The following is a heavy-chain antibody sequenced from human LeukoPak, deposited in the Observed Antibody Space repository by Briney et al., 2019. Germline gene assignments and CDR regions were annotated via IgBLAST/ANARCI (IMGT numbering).Heavy chain of an antibody. Sequence: KASETLSLTCTVSGGSISSSSYYWGWIRQPPGKGLEWIGSIYYSGSTYYNPSLKSRVTISVDTSKNQFSLKLSSVTAADTAVYYCARAPGYYDSSGTPEGLDYWGQGTLVTVSS. D-gene: IGHD3-22*01. CDR3: ARAPGYYDSSGTPEGLDY. CDR1: GGSISSSSYY. V-gene: IGHV4-39*01. CDR2: IYYSGST. J-gene: IGHJ4*02.